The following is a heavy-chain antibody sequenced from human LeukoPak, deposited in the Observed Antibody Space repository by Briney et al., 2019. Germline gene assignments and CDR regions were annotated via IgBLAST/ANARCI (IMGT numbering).Heavy chain of an antibody. CDR3: AKDRIAAAGKNYFDY. J-gene: IGHJ4*02. CDR1: GFTFSSYG. V-gene: IGHV3-30*18. CDR2: ISYDGSNK. Sequence: GGSLRLSCAASGFTFSSYGMHWVRQAPGKGLEWVAVISYDGSNKYCADSVKGRFTISRDNSKNTLYLQMNSLRAEDTAVYYCAKDRIAAAGKNYFDYWGQGTLVTVSS. D-gene: IGHD6-13*01.